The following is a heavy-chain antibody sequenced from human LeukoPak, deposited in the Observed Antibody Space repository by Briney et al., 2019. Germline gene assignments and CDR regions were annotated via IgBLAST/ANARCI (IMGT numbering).Heavy chain of an antibody. Sequence: SETLSLTCAVSGGSISSSNWWSWIRQPPGKGLEWIGEIYHSGSTNYNPSLKSRVTISVDKSKTQFSLKLSSVTAADTAVYYCARAHYYDSSGYYWYFDLWGRGTLVTVSS. CDR1: GGSISSSNW. V-gene: IGHV4-4*02. J-gene: IGHJ2*01. D-gene: IGHD3-22*01. CDR2: IYHSGST. CDR3: ARAHYYDSSGYYWYFDL.